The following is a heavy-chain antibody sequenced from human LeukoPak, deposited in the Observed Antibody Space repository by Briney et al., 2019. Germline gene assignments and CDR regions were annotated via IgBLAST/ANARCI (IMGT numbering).Heavy chain of an antibody. Sequence: GGSLRLSCAASGFTFSRYGMHWVRQAPGKGLEWVAVISYDGSNKYYADSVKGRFTISRDNSKNTLYLQMNSLRAEDTAVYYCAKIIRGSNGFDYWGQGTLVTVSS. CDR1: GFTFSRYG. J-gene: IGHJ4*02. CDR3: AKIIRGSNGFDY. V-gene: IGHV3-30*18. CDR2: ISYDGSNK. D-gene: IGHD3-16*01.